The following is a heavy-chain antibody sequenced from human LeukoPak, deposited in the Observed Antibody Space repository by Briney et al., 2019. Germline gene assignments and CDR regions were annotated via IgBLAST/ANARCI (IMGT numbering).Heavy chain of an antibody. CDR1: GGSISSYY. Sequence: SETLSLTCTVSGGSISSYYWSWIRQPPGKGLEWIGYIYYSGGTNYNPSLKSRVTISVDTSKNQFSLKLSSVTAADTAVYYCARVSRRWLQLYYFDYWGQGTLVTVSS. V-gene: IGHV4-59*01. CDR2: IYYSGGT. CDR3: ARVSRRWLQLYYFDY. D-gene: IGHD5-24*01. J-gene: IGHJ4*02.